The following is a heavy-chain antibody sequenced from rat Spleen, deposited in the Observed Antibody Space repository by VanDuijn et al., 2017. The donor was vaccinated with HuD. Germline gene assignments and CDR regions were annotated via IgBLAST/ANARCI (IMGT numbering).Heavy chain of an antibody. CDR2: INSAGST. D-gene: IGHD1-2*01. CDR3: ASSYYSSYIPYVMDA. V-gene: IGHV3-3*01. J-gene: IGHJ4*01. Sequence: EVQLQESGPGLVKPSQSLSLTCSVTGYSITSSYRWNWIRKFPGNKLEWMGYINSAGSTNYNPSLKSRISITRDTSKNQFFLQVNSVTTEDTATYYCASSYYSSYIPYVMDAWGQGASVTVSS. CDR1: GYSITSSYR.